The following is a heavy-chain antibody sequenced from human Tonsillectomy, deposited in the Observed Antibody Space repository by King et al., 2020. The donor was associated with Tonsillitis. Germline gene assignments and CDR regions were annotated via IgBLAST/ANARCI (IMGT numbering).Heavy chain of an antibody. D-gene: IGHD6-13*01. CDR1: GFTFSSYS. V-gene: IGHV3-21*01. CDR3: ARDKMWSGSRRDY. Sequence: VQLVESGGGLVKPGGSLRLSCAASGFTFSSYSMNWVRQAPGKGLEWVSSISSSSSYIYYADSVKGRFTISRDNAKNSLYLQMNSLRAEDTAVYYCARDKMWSGSRRDYWGQGTLVTVSS. CDR2: ISSSSSYI. J-gene: IGHJ4*02.